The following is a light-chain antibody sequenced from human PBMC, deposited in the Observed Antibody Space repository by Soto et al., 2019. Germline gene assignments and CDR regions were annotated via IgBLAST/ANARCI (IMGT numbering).Light chain of an antibody. CDR1: QSGSSSY. Sequence: IVLTQSPGTVSLSPGERATLSCRASQSGSSSYLAWYQQRPGQAPRLLIFGASTRATGIPDRFSGSGYGTDFTLTVSRLEPEDSAVYFCQQYGSSQWTFGQWTFGQGTKVEI. V-gene: IGKV3-20*01. J-gene: IGKJ1*01. CDR3: QQYGSSQWTFGQWT. CDR2: GAS.